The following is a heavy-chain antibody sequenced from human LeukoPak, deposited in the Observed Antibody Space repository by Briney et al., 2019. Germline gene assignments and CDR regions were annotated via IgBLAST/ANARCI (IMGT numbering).Heavy chain of an antibody. Sequence: PETLSLTCTVSGGSLSSYYWSWIRQPAGKGLEWIGRIYTSGSTNYNPSLKSRVTMSVDTSKNQFSLKLSSVTAADTAVYYCARDTGEDFSYYYYYMDVWGKGTTVTVSS. CDR2: IYTSGST. J-gene: IGHJ6*03. CDR1: GGSLSSYY. D-gene: IGHD3-3*01. V-gene: IGHV4-4*07. CDR3: ARDTGEDFSYYYYYMDV.